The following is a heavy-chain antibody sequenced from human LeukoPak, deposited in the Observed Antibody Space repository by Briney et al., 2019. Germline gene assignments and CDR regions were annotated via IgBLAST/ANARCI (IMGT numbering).Heavy chain of an antibody. Sequence: GGSLRLSCAASGFTFSSYGMHWVRQAPGKGLEWVAVISYDGSNKYYADSVKGRFTISRDNSKNTLYLQMNSLRAEDTAVYYCAKRITIFGGYFDYWGQGTLVTVSS. D-gene: IGHD3-3*01. CDR1: GFTFSSYG. CDR2: ISYDGSNK. CDR3: AKRITIFGGYFDY. J-gene: IGHJ4*02. V-gene: IGHV3-30*18.